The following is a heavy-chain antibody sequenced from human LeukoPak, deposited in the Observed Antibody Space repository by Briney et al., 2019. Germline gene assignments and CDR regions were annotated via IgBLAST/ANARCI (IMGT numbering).Heavy chain of an antibody. CDR2: INHSGST. Sequence: SETLSLTCAVYGGSFSGYYWSWIRQPPGKGLEWIGEINHSGSTNYNPSLKSRVTISVDTSKNQFSLKLSSVTAADTAVYYCARAVNGRGDYGTYFDYWGQGTLVTVSS. J-gene: IGHJ4*02. CDR3: ARAVNGRGDYGTYFDY. V-gene: IGHV4-34*01. D-gene: IGHD4-17*01. CDR1: GGSFSGYY.